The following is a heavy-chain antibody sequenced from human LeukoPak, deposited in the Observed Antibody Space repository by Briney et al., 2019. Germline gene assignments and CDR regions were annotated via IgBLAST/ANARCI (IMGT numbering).Heavy chain of an antibody. CDR1: GFTFSTYG. D-gene: IGHD6-19*01. V-gene: IGHV3-30*02. J-gene: IGHJ3*02. CDR3: ARAPGWYAAFDI. Sequence: GGSLRLSCAASGFTFSTYGMHWVRQAPGKGLQWVAFIRYDGSNAYYADSVKGRFTVSRDNSKNTLYLQMNSLRAEDTAVYYCARAPGWYAAFDIWGQGTMVTVSS. CDR2: IRYDGSNA.